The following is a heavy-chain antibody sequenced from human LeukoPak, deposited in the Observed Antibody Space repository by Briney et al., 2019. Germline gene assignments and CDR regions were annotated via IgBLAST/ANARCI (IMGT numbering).Heavy chain of an antibody. Sequence: GASVKVSCKASGYTFTSYGISWVRQAPGQGLEWMGWISAYNGTTNYAQKLQGRVTITTDTSTSTAYLEMKSLKSDDTAVYYCARDGGRTGTTLVGYWGQGTLVTVSS. CDR1: GYTFTSYG. J-gene: IGHJ4*02. CDR3: ARDGGRTGTTLVGY. D-gene: IGHD1-1*01. V-gene: IGHV1-18*01. CDR2: ISAYNGTT.